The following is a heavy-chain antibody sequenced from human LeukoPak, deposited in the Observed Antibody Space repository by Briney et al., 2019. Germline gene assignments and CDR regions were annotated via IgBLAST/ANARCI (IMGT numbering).Heavy chain of an antibody. D-gene: IGHD6-19*01. J-gene: IGHJ3*02. CDR1: GYSISDGYF. CDR2: IGSNSGYI. Sequence: ETLSFTCTVSGYSISDGYFWGWIRQPPGKRLEWVSSIGSNSGYIYYAASVKGRFTISRDNAMNSLYLQMNSLRAEDTAVYYCVRGRGSSGWSAFDIWGQGTMVTVSS. CDR3: VRGRGSSGWSAFDI. V-gene: IGHV3-21*01.